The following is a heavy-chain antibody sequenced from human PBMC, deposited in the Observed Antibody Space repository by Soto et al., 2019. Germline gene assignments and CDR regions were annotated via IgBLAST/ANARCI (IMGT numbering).Heavy chain of an antibody. J-gene: IGHJ2*01. CDR2: ISYDGSNK. CDR3: AREGSNYYFDL. CDR1: GFTLSTYT. V-gene: IGHV3-30-3*01. D-gene: IGHD1-7*01. Sequence: QVQLVESGGGVVQPGRSLRLSCAASGFTLSTYTMHWVRQAPGKGLEWVAIISYDGSNKYYADSVKGRFTISRDNSKNTLYLQMSSLRPEDTAVYYCAREGSNYYFDLWGRGTLVTVSS.